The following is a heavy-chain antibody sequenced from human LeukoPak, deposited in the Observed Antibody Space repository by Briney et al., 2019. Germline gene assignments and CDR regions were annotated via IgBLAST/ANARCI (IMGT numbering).Heavy chain of an antibody. CDR2: IPSTSSYT. D-gene: IGHD6-13*01. V-gene: IGHV3-11*05. CDR3: ARAANTAAGTPTLTIDY. J-gene: IGHJ4*02. Sequence: KPGGPLRLSCVASGFTFSDYYMSWIRQAPGKGLEWVSYIPSTSSYTSYADSVKGRFTISRDNAKNSLYLQMSSLRAEDTAVYYCARAANTAAGTPTLTIDYWGQGTLVTVSS. CDR1: GFTFSDYY.